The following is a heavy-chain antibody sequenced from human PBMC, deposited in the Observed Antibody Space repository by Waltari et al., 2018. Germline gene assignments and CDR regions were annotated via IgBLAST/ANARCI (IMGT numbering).Heavy chain of an antibody. CDR3: ARDSGIAAAQFDY. D-gene: IGHD6-13*01. V-gene: IGHV1-2*06. Sequence: QVQLVQSGAEVKKPGASVTVSCQASGYTFTCYYMHWIRQAPGQGLEWMGRINPNSGGTNYAQKFQGRVTMTRDTSISTAYMELSRLRSDDTAVYYCARDSGIAAAQFDYWGQGTLVTVSS. CDR2: INPNSGGT. CDR1: GYTFTCYY. J-gene: IGHJ4*02.